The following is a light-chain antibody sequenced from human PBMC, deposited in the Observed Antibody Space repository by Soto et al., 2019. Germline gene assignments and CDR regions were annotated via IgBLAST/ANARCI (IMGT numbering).Light chain of an antibody. CDR2: DAS. CDR1: QSVSSY. CDR3: QQRSNWPPIT. J-gene: IGKJ5*01. V-gene: IGKV3-11*01. Sequence: EIVLTQSPATLSLSPGERATLSCRASQSVSSYLAWYQQKPGQAPRLLIYDASNRATGIPAGLSGSGSGTDFTLTISSLEPEDFAVYYCQQRSNWPPITFGQGTRLEIK.